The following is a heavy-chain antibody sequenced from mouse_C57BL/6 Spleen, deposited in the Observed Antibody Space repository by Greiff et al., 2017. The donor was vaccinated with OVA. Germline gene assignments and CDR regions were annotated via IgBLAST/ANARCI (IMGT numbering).Heavy chain of an antibody. V-gene: IGHV8-8*01. CDR2: IWWDDDK. CDR3: ARIAYYSNYFSGAMDC. J-gene: IGHJ4*01. CDR1: GFSLSTFGMG. D-gene: IGHD2-5*01. Sequence: QVTLKVSGPGILQPSQTLSLTCSFSGFSLSTFGMGVGWIRQPSGKGLEWLAHIWWDDDKYYNPALKSRLTISKDTSKNQVFLKIANVDTADTATYYCARIAYYSNYFSGAMDCWGQGTSVTVSS.